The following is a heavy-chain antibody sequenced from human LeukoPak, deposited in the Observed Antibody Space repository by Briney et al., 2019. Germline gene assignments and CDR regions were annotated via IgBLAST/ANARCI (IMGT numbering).Heavy chain of an antibody. CDR3: ARDRSSTSPLYYYYHYGMDV. CDR2: IIPIFGTA. J-gene: IGHJ6*02. V-gene: IGHV1-69*13. Sequence: SVKVSCKASGGTFSSYAISWVRQAPGQGLEWMGGIIPIFGTANYAQKFQGRVTITADESTSTAYMELSSLRSEDTAVYYCARDRSSTSPLYYYYHYGMDVWGQGTTVTVSS. D-gene: IGHD2-2*01. CDR1: GGTFSSYA.